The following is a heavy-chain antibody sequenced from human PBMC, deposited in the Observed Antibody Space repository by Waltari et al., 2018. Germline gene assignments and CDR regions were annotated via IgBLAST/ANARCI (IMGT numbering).Heavy chain of an antibody. D-gene: IGHD6-19*01. Sequence: EVQLVESGGGLVQPGGSLRLSCAASGFPFSSSSMNWVRQAPGKGLEWVSYFDSIGTTIYYADSVKGRFTISRDKAKNSLYLQMDSLGDEDTAVYYCASRGELVAGWYHWGQGALVTVSS. CDR1: GFPFSSSS. V-gene: IGHV3-48*02. CDR3: ASRGELVAGWYH. J-gene: IGHJ5*02. CDR2: FDSIGTTI.